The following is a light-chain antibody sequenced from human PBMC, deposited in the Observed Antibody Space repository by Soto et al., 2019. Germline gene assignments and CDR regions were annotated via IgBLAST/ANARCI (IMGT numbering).Light chain of an antibody. CDR2: DVS. CDR1: SSDVGGYNY. Sequence: QSALTQPASVSGSPGQSITISCTGTSSDVGGYNYVSWYQQHPGKAPKLMIYDVSNRPSGVSNRFSGSKSGNTASLTISGLPAEDAAYYYCSSYTSSSTHYVFGTGTKLTVL. CDR3: SSYTSSSTHYV. V-gene: IGLV2-14*01. J-gene: IGLJ1*01.